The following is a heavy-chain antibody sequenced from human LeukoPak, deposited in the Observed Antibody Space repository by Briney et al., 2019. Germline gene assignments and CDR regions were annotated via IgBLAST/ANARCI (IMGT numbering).Heavy chain of an antibody. CDR2: IYYSGRT. CDR1: GDSITDDY. D-gene: IGHD5-18*01. CDR3: ARGVYNYGGHNWFDP. J-gene: IGHJ5*02. Sequence: SETLSLTCTVSGDSITDDYWSWIRQPPGKGLEWIGYIYYSGRTTYNPSLKSPVSLSIDTSKNQFSLKLSSVTAADTAVYYCARGVYNYGGHNWFDPWGQGTLVTVSS. V-gene: IGHV4-59*01.